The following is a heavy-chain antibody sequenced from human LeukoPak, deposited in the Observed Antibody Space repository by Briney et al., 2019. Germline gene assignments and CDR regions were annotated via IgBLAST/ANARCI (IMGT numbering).Heavy chain of an antibody. J-gene: IGHJ4*02. Sequence: GGSLRLSCAASGFTFSSYSMNWVRQAPGKGLEWVSSISSGGTCIYYADSVKGRFTISRDNTKNSLYLQMNSLRAEDTAVYYCARDRSGYSGYECQAYWGQGTLVTVSS. CDR3: ARDRSGYSGYECQAY. CDR2: ISSGGTCI. CDR1: GFTFSSYS. V-gene: IGHV3-21*01. D-gene: IGHD5-12*01.